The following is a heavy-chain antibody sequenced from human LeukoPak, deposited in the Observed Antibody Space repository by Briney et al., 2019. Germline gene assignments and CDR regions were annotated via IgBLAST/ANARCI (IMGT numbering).Heavy chain of an antibody. CDR2: INHSGST. CDR1: GGSFSGYY. CDR3: AGKYYYDSSGYYYPLALFDY. Sequence: SETLSLTCAVYGGSFSGYYWSWIRQPPGKGLEWIGEINHSGSTNYNPSLKSRVTISVDTSKNQFSLKLSSVTAADTAVYYCAGKYYYDSSGYYYPLALFDYWGQGTLVTVSS. J-gene: IGHJ4*02. D-gene: IGHD3-22*01. V-gene: IGHV4-34*01.